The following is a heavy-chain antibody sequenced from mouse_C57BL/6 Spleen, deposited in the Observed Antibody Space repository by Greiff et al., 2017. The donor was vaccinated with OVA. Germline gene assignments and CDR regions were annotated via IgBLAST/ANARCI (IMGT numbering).Heavy chain of an antibody. CDR1: GFTFSDYG. CDR3: ASSYDWYFDV. CDR2: ISSGSSTI. Sequence: EVMLVESGGGLVKPGGSLKLSCAASGFTFSDYGMHWVRQAPEKGLEWVAYISSGSSTIYYADTVKGRFTISRDNAKNTLFLQMTSLRSEDTAMYYCASSYDWYFDVWGTGTTVTVSS. J-gene: IGHJ1*03. V-gene: IGHV5-17*01. D-gene: IGHD1-1*01.